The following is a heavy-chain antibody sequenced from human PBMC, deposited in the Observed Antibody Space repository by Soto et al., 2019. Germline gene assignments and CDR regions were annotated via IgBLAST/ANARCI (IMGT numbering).Heavy chain of an antibody. CDR2: INHSGST. CDR1: GGSISGCY. J-gene: IGHJ4*02. Sequence: PSETLSLTCAVYGGSISGCYWSWIRKPPGKGLEWIGEINHSGSTNYNPSLKSRVTISVDTSTNQFSLKLSSVTAADTAVYYWARGPEAIYHLDFWGQGTLVTVSS. CDR3: ARGPEAIYHLDF. D-gene: IGHD3-3*02. V-gene: IGHV4-34*01.